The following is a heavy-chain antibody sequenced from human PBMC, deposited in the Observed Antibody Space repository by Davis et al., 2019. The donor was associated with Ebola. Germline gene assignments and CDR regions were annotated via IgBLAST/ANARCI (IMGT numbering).Heavy chain of an antibody. Sequence: PGGSLRLSCAASGFTFSSYGMHWVRQAPGKGLEWVAVIWYDGSNKYYADSVKGRFTISRDNSKNTLYLQMNSLRAEDTAVYYCAREMGYGSPGGDYYYYGMDVWGQGTTVTVSS. CDR3: AREMGYGSPGGDYYYYGMDV. CDR2: IWYDGSNK. J-gene: IGHJ6*02. CDR1: GFTFSSYG. V-gene: IGHV3-33*01. D-gene: IGHD2-8*01.